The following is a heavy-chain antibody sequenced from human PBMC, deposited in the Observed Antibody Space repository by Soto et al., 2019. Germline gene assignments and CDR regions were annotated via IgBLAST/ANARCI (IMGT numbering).Heavy chain of an antibody. V-gene: IGHV3-30*18. CDR2: ISYDGSNK. CDR1: GFTFSSYG. D-gene: IGHD6-19*01. CDR3: AKDADAAVAEGSLY. J-gene: IGHJ4*02. Sequence: QVQLVESGGGVVQPGRSLRLSCAASGFTFSSYGMHWVRQAPGKGLEWVAVISYDGSNKYYADSVKGRFTISRDNSKNTLYLKMNSLRAEDTAVYYCAKDADAAVAEGSLYWGQGTLVTVCS.